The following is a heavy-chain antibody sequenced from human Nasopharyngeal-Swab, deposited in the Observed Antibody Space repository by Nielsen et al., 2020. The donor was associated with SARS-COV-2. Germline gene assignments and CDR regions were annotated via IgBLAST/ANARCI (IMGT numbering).Heavy chain of an antibody. CDR1: GGSISSGGYY. CDR2: IYYSGST. Sequence: SETLSLTCTVSGGSISSGGYYWSWIRQHPGKGLEWIGYIYYSGSTNYNPSLKSRVTISVDTSKNQFSLKLRSVTAADTAVYYCARLRATLNWFDPWGQGTLVTVSS. V-gene: IGHV4-31*03. J-gene: IGHJ5*02. CDR3: ARLRATLNWFDP.